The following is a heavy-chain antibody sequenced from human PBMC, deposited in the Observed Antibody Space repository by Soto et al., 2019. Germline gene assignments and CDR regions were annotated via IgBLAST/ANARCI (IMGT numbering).Heavy chain of an antibody. CDR2: INQSGST. CDR3: ARDKISGLFDY. CDR1: GGAFSGYY. V-gene: IGHV4-34*01. Sequence: QVQLQQWGAGLLKPSETLSLTCAVYGGAFSGYYWTWIRQPPGTGLEWIGEINQSGSTNYNPSLNSRVTISVDTSKNQFSLKLTSVTAADTAVYYCARDKISGLFDYWGQGTLVTVSS. J-gene: IGHJ4*02.